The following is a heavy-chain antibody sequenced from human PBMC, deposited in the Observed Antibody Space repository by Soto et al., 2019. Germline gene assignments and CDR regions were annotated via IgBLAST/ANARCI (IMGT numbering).Heavy chain of an antibody. CDR2: FYYSGTS. V-gene: IGHV4-59*01. CDR1: GGSISGYY. J-gene: IGHJ4*02. Sequence: QVQLQESGPGLVKPSETLSLTCTVSGGSISGYYWNWIRQPPGKELEWIGSFYYSGTSNFNPSLKSRITISVDTSKNQFSLKLSSVTAADTAMYYCARAYYDFWSGYYQDYWGQGTLVTVSS. CDR3: ARAYYDFWSGYYQDY. D-gene: IGHD3-3*01.